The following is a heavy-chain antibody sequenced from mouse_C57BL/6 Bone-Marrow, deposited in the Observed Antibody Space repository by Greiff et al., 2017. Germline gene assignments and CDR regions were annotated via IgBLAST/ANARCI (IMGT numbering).Heavy chain of an antibody. CDR3: AASIYYYGSSYWYFDV. Sequence: VQLQQPGAELVKPGASVKLSCKASGYTFTSYWMHWVKQRPGQGLEWIGMIHPNSGSTNYNEKFKSKATLTVDKSSSTAYMQLSSLTSEDSAVYDCAASIYYYGSSYWYFDVWGTGTTVTVSS. V-gene: IGHV1-64*01. CDR1: GYTFTSYW. J-gene: IGHJ1*03. D-gene: IGHD1-1*01. CDR2: IHPNSGST.